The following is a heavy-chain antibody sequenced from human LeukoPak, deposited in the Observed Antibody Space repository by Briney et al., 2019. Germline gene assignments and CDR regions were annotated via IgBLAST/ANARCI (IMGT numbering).Heavy chain of an antibody. CDR1: GFTFSIYA. Sequence: GGSLRLSCAASGFTFSIYAMSWVRQAPGKGLQWVSSITSRGESTWYVDSVKGRFTITRDNSENTLYLQMNSLRAEDTAVYYCAKDRPPYCSSTSCSPFDYWGQGTLVTVSS. CDR2: ITSRGEST. J-gene: IGHJ4*02. V-gene: IGHV3-23*01. D-gene: IGHD2-2*01. CDR3: AKDRPPYCSSTSCSPFDY.